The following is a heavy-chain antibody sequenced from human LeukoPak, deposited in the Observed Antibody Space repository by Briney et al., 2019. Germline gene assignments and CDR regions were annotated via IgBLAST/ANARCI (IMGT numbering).Heavy chain of an antibody. D-gene: IGHD3/OR15-3a*01. CDR1: GFTFSSYA. CDR3: AKDSGFWTDNWFDP. Sequence: PGGSLRLSCAASGFTFSSYAMSWVRQAPGKGLEWVSAISGSGGSTYYGDSARGRFTISRDNSKNTLYLQMNSLRAEDTAVYYCAKDSGFWTDNWFDPWGQGTLVTVSS. V-gene: IGHV3-23*01. CDR2: ISGSGGST. J-gene: IGHJ5*02.